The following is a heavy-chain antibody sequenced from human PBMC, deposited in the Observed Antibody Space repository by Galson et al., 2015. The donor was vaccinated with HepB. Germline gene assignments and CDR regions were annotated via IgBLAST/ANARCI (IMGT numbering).Heavy chain of an antibody. V-gene: IGHV3-15*01. Sequence: SLRLSCAASGFTFGNAWMSWVRQAPGKGLEWVGRIKSKTDGGTTDYAAPVKGRFTISRDDSKSIAYLQMNSLKTEDTAVYYCTRDPYYDILTGYPWPPPFDYWGQGTLVTVSS. CDR2: IKSKTDGGTT. D-gene: IGHD3-9*01. J-gene: IGHJ4*02. CDR3: TRDPYYDILTGYPWPPPFDY. CDR1: GFTFGNAW.